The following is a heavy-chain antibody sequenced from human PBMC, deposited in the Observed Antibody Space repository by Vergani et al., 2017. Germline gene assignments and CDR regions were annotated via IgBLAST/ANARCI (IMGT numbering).Heavy chain of an antibody. Sequence: QVQLVQSGAEVKKPGASVKVSCKASGYTFTSYYMHWVRQAPGQGLEWMGIINPSGGSTSYAQKFQGRVTMTRDTSTSTVYMELSSLRSEDTAVYYCARGMVRGVIMIMDYGMDVWGQGTTVTVSS. D-gene: IGHD3-10*01. CDR2: INPSGGST. V-gene: IGHV1-46*01. J-gene: IGHJ6*02. CDR1: GYTFTSYY. CDR3: ARGMVRGVIMIMDYGMDV.